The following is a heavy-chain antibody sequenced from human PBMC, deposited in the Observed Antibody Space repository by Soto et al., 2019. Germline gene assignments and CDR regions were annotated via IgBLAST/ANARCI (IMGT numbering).Heavy chain of an antibody. CDR1: GFTVGDNS. CDR3: TRAGIDRTGTTHYYYGMDV. Sequence: SGTASGFTVGDNSVSWVRQAPGKGLEWVGFIRSKGYGGTTEYAASVKGRFTISRDDSKSIAYLQMNSLKTEDTAVYYCTRAGIDRTGTTHYYYGMDVWGQGTTVTVSS. D-gene: IGHD1-1*01. V-gene: IGHV3-49*02. J-gene: IGHJ6*02. CDR2: IRSKGYGGTT.